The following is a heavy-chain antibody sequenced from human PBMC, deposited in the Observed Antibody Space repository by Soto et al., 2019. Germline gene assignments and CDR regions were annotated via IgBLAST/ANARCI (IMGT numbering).Heavy chain of an antibody. D-gene: IGHD5-18*01. CDR2: ISYDGSNK. CDR1: GFTFSSYA. CDR3: ARDLGTLRGYSYGQFDY. V-gene: IGHV3-30-3*01. J-gene: IGHJ4*02. Sequence: QVQLVESGGGVVQPGRSLRLSCAASGFTFSSYAMHWVRQAPGKGLEWVAVISYDGSNKYYADSVKGRFTISRDHSQHTQYLQMNSLRAEDTAVYYCARDLGTLRGYSYGQFDYWGQGTLVTVSS.